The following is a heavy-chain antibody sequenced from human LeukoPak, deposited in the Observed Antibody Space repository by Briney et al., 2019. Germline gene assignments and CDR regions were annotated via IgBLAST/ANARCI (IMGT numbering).Heavy chain of an antibody. J-gene: IGHJ4*02. V-gene: IGHV3-7*01. CDR1: GFTFDDYG. D-gene: IGHD6-19*01. Sequence: GGSLRLSCAASGFTFDDYGMSWVRQAPGKGLEWVANIRQDGSEEYYVDSVKGRFTISRDNAKNSLYLQMNSLRAEDTAVYYCAKVGSGWYGVDYWGQGTLVTVSS. CDR3: AKVGSGWYGVDY. CDR2: IRQDGSEE.